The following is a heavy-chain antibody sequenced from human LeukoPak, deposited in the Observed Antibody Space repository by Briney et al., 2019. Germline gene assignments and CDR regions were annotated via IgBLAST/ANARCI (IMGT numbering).Heavy chain of an antibody. Sequence: GGSLRLSCAASGFTFSSYSMNWVRQAPGKGLEWDSSISSSSSYIYYADSVKGRFTISRDNAKNSLYLQMNSLRAEDTAVYYCARPDTAMVRGYYFDYWGQGTLVTVSS. CDR2: ISSSSSYI. J-gene: IGHJ4*02. CDR3: ARPDTAMVRGYYFDY. CDR1: GFTFSSYS. V-gene: IGHV3-21*01. D-gene: IGHD5-18*01.